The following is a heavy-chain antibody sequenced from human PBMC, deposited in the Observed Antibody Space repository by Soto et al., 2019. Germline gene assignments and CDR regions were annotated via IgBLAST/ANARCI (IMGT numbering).Heavy chain of an antibody. Sequence: GASVKVSCKASGYTFTSYCISWVLQAPGQGLEWMGWISAYNGNTNYAQKLQGRVTMTTDTSTSTAYMELRSLRSDDTAVYYCAREKGRSTPYYYGSGSYPPDYYYGMDVWGQGTTVTVSS. CDR3: AREKGRSTPYYYGSGSYPPDYYYGMDV. D-gene: IGHD3-10*01. CDR2: ISAYNGNT. V-gene: IGHV1-18*04. CDR1: GYTFTSYC. J-gene: IGHJ6*02.